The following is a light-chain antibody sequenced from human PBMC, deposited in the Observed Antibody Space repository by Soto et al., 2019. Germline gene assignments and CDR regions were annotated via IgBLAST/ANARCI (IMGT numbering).Light chain of an antibody. CDR2: VNSDGSH. CDR1: SGHSSYA. Sequence: QSVLTQSPSASASLGASVKLTCTLSSGHSSYAIAWHQQQPEKGPRYLMKVNSDGSHSKGDGIPDRFSGSSSGAERYLTISSLQSEDEADYYCQTWGTGIQVVFGGGTQLTVL. V-gene: IGLV4-69*01. CDR3: QTWGTGIQVV. J-gene: IGLJ2*01.